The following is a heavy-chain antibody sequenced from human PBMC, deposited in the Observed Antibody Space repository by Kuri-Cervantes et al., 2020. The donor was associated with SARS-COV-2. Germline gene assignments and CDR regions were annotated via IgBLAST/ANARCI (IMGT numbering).Heavy chain of an antibody. D-gene: IGHD1-1*01. Sequence: ASVKVSCKASGYTFTTYYMHWVRQAPGQGLEWMGIINPSGGSTSYAQKFQGRVTMTRDTSTSTVYMQLSSLRSEDTAVYYCARLFHNGWFDPWGQGTLVTVSS. V-gene: IGHV1-46*01. CDR2: INPSGGST. CDR3: ARLFHNGWFDP. J-gene: IGHJ5*02. CDR1: GYTFTTYY.